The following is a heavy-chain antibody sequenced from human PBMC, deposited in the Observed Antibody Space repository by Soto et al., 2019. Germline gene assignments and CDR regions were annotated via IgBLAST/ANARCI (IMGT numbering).Heavy chain of an antibody. Sequence: QVQLVQSGAEVKKPGSSVKVSCKASGGTFSNYPITWVRRAPGQGLEWLGGIIPIFGKADYTQKFQGRVTNTADEPTSTAYMEISSLRSEDTAVYYCASGGEYYDENLPHYYFFGMHVWGPGTTVTVSS. V-gene: IGHV1-69*01. CDR3: ASGGEYYDENLPHYYFFGMHV. D-gene: IGHD3-16*01. CDR2: IIPIFGKA. J-gene: IGHJ6*02. CDR1: GGTFSNYP.